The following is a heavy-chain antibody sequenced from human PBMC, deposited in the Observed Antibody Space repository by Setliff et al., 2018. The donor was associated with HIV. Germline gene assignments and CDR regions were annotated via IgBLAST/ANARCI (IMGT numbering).Heavy chain of an antibody. CDR3: AAADYSNPHWYFDL. Sequence: SVKVSCKASGFTFTSSAMQWVRQARGQRLEWIGWIVVGSGNTNYAQKFQERVTITRDMSTSTAYMELSSLRFEDTAVYYCAAADYSNPHWYFDLWGRGTLVTVSS. V-gene: IGHV1-58*02. CDR2: IVVGSGNT. CDR1: GFTFTSSA. D-gene: IGHD4-4*01. J-gene: IGHJ2*01.